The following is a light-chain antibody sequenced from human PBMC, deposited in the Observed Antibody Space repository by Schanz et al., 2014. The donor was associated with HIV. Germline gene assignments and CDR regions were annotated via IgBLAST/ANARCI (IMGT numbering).Light chain of an antibody. V-gene: IGKV3-20*01. CDR1: QSVSSN. Sequence: EIVLIQSPATLSLSPGERATLSCRASQSVSSNLVWYQHKPGQAPRLLIHGASNRATGIPARFSGSGSGTDFTLTISRLESEDFAVYYCQQYATSPWTFGQGTKVDVK. CDR3: QQYATSPWT. J-gene: IGKJ1*01. CDR2: GAS.